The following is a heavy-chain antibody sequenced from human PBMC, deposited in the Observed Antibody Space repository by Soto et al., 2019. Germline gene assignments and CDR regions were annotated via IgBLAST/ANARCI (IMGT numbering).Heavy chain of an antibody. J-gene: IGHJ5*01. CDR2: INSDGGST. CDR1: GDTFTSYY. V-gene: IGHV1-46*01. CDR3: ARSSAGNFGITIDSSNCFVP. Sequence: ASVKVSCKAPGDTFTSYYLNWVRQAPGQGLEWMGVINSDGGSTKHAQKFKGRITITRETSRSTVYLELRSLRSDDTAMYFCARSSAGNFGITIDSSNCFVPWGQGTMVTVSS. D-gene: IGHD3-3*01.